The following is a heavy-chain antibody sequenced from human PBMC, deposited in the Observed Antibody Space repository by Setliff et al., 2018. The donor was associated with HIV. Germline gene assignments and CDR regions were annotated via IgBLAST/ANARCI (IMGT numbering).Heavy chain of an antibody. Sequence: SVKVSCKASGGTFRGYAISWVRQAPGQGLEWMGGIISIFGTENYAQRFQGRVTITEDESTNTAYMELTSLTSDDTAVYYCARDQGVVTRACWHWGQGTLVTVSS. V-gene: IGHV1-69*13. CDR1: GGTFRGYA. D-gene: IGHD2-21*02. CDR2: IISIFGTE. CDR3: ARDQGVVTRACWH. J-gene: IGHJ1*01.